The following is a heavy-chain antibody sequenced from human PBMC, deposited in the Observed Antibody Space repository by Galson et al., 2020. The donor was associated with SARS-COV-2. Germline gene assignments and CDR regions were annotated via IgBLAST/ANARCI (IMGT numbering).Heavy chain of an antibody. V-gene: IGHV3-11*04. J-gene: IGHJ1*01. CDR1: GLTFSDYF. CDR3: ARVGDCSGGICYGAEYFQH. CDR2: IRSRGSSI. Sequence: NSGGSLRLSCAASGLTFSDYFMSWVRQAPGKGRAWVSYIRSRGSSINYADSEKGRFTISRDNAKNSLNLQMNRLRVEDPAVYYCARVGDCSGGICYGAEYFQHWGQCTLVTVSS. D-gene: IGHD2-15*01.